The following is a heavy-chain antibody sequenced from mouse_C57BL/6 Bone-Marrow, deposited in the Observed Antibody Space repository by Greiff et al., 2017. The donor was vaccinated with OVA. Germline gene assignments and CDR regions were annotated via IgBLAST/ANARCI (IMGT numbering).Heavy chain of an antibody. V-gene: IGHV1-59*01. CDR2: IDPSDSYT. D-gene: IGHD2-3*01. Sequence: QVQLKQPGAELVRPGTSVKLSCKASGYTFTSYWMHWVKQRPGQGLEWIGVIDPSDSYTNYNQKFKGKATLTVDTSSSTAYMQLSSLTSEDSAVYYCARVIYDGYPAWFAYWGQGTLVTVSA. CDR3: ARVIYDGYPAWFAY. CDR1: GYTFTSYW. J-gene: IGHJ3*01.